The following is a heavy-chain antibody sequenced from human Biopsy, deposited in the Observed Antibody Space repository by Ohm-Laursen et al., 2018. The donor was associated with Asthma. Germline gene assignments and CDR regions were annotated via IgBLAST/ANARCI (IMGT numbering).Heavy chain of an antibody. CDR3: ARDTLGCDYDI. CDR1: GTHFGSYN. CDR2: ITFDGSTQ. V-gene: IGHV3-30-3*01. Sequence: SLRLSCAASGTHFGSYNMHWARQAPGKGLEWVAVITFDGSTQHYGDSVKGRFTISRDNSKNLLFLQMNSLRAEDTAVYYCARDTLGCDYDIWGQGTQVTVSS. D-gene: IGHD5-12*01. J-gene: IGHJ4*02.